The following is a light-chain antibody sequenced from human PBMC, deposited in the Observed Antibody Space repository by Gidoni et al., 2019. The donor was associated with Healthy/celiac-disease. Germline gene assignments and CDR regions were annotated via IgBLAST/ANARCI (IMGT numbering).Light chain of an antibody. V-gene: IGLV1-44*01. CDR3: AAWDDSLNGHVV. CDR2: SNN. CDR1: SSNIGSNT. J-gene: IGLJ2*01. Sequence: QSVLTQPPSASGTPGQRVTISCSGSSSNIGSNTVNWYQQLPGTAPKLLIYSNNQRPSGGPERCSGSKSGTSASLAISGLQSEDEADYYCAAWDDSLNGHVVVGGGTKLTVL.